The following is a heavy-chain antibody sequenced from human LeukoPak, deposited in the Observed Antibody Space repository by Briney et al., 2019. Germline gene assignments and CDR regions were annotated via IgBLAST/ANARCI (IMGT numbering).Heavy chain of an antibody. J-gene: IGHJ5*02. V-gene: IGHV4-34*01. Sequence: PSETLSLTCAVYGGSFSGYYWSWIRQPPGKGLEWIGEINHSGSTNYNPSLKSRVTISVDTSENQFSLKLSSVTAADTAVYYCARGRDSSSWYYRVVWFDPWGQGTLVTVSS. CDR1: GGSFSGYY. CDR3: ARGRDSSSWYYRVVWFDP. CDR2: INHSGST. D-gene: IGHD6-13*01.